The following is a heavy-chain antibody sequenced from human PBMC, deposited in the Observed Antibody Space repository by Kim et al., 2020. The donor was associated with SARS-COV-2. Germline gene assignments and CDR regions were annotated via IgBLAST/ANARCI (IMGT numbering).Heavy chain of an antibody. CDR3: AKSTYTTSWYYFDY. CDR2: VTASGVGT. D-gene: IGHD6-13*01. J-gene: IGHJ4*02. Sequence: GGSLRLSCAASGITFSSYAMTWVRQAPGKGLEWVSTVTASGVGTFYADSVRGRFTISRDNSKNTLYLQMNSLRAEDTAFYYCAKSTYTTSWYYFDYWGQG. CDR1: GITFSSYA. V-gene: IGHV3-23*01.